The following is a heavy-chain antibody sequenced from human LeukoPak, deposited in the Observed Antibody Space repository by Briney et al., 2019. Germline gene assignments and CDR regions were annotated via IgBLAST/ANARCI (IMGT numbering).Heavy chain of an antibody. D-gene: IGHD3-22*01. CDR1: GSISSYY. V-gene: IGHV4-59*01. CDR2: IYYSGST. J-gene: IGHJ4*02. CDR3: ARGRSYDSSGYYYPPYYFDY. Sequence: PSETLSLTCTVSGSISSYYWSWIRQPPGKGLEWIGYIYYSGSTNYNPSLKSRVTISVDTSKNQFSLKLSSVTAADTAVYYCARGRSYDSSGYYYPPYYFDYWGQGTLVTVSS.